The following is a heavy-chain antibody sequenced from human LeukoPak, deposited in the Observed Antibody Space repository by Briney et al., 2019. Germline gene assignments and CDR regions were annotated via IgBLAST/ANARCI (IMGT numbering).Heavy chain of an antibody. V-gene: IGHV1-18*01. CDR2: ISAYNGNT. Sequence: GASVKVSCKASGYTFTSYGISWVRQAPGQGLEWMGWISAYNGNTNYAQKLQGRVTMTTDTSTSTAYMELRSLRSDDTAVYYCARGYGEQWLVRIYYYYYGMDVWGQGTTVTVSS. J-gene: IGHJ6*02. D-gene: IGHD6-19*01. CDR1: GYTFTSYG. CDR3: ARGYGEQWLVRIYYYYYGMDV.